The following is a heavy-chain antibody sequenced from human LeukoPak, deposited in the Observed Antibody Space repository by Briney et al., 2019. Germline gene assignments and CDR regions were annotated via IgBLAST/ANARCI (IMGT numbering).Heavy chain of an antibody. Sequence: PGGSLRLSCEASGFTFSNYWMSWVRHAPGKGLEWVANINQDGSEKYFVDSVKGRFTISRDNAKNSLYLQMNSLRAEDTAVYYCARAYYYSTRNYYNPTASFDYWGQGTLVTVAS. CDR2: INQDGSEK. J-gene: IGHJ4*02. CDR1: GFTFSNYW. D-gene: IGHD3-10*01. CDR3: ARAYYYSTRNYYNPTASFDY. V-gene: IGHV3-7*04.